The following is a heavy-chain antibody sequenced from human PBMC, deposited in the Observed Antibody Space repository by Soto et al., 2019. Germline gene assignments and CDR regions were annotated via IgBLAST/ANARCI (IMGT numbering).Heavy chain of an antibody. D-gene: IGHD3-3*01. CDR3: ARSTSGLRYYDFWSGYLDY. Sequence: QLQLQESGPGLVKPSETLSLTCTVSGGSISSSSYYWGWIRQPPGKGLEWIGSIYYSGSTYYNPSLKSRVTTSVDTSKNQFSLKLSSVTAADTAVYYCARSTSGLRYYDFWSGYLDYWGQGTLVTVSS. CDR2: IYYSGST. CDR1: GGSISSSSYY. J-gene: IGHJ4*02. V-gene: IGHV4-39*01.